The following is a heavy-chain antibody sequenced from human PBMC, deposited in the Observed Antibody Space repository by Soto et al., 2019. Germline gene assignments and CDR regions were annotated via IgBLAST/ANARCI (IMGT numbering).Heavy chain of an antibody. CDR2: IYHSGST. CDR1: GGSISSGCYS. J-gene: IGHJ4*02. CDR3: AGGIAARPLGY. D-gene: IGHD6-6*01. Sequence: QLQLQESGSGLVKPSQTLSLTCAVSGGSISSGCYSWSWIRQPPGKGLEWIGYIYHSGSTYYNPSLKSRVTISGDRSKNQFTLKLSSVTAADTAVYYCAGGIAARPLGYWCQGTLVTVSS. V-gene: IGHV4-30-2*01.